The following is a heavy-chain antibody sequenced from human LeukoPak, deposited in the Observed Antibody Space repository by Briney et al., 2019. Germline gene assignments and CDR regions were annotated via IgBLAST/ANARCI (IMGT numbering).Heavy chain of an antibody. V-gene: IGHV3-23*01. D-gene: IGHD6-13*01. CDR2: ITGSGGST. CDR1: GFTFSSYA. CDR3: AKTSGWYDY. J-gene: IGHJ4*02. Sequence: GGSLRLSCAASGFTFSSYAMTWVLQAPGKGLEWVSVITGSGGSTYYADSVKGRFTISRDNSKNTLYLQMNSLRAEDTAIYYCAKTSGWYDYWGQGTLVTVSS.